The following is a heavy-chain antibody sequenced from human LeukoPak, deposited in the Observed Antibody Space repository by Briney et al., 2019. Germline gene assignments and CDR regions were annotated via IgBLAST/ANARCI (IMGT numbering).Heavy chain of an antibody. V-gene: IGHV1-2*02. J-gene: IGHJ4*02. CDR2: INPNSGGT. D-gene: IGHD3-16*02. CDR3: ARANYDYVWGSYRYTYFDY. Sequence: ASVKVSCKASVYTCTSYAMNWVRQAPGQGLEWMGWINPNSGGTNYAQNFQGRVTMTRDTSISTAYMELRRLRSDDTAVYYCARANYDYVWGSYRYTYFDYWGQGTLVTVSS. CDR1: VYTCTSYA.